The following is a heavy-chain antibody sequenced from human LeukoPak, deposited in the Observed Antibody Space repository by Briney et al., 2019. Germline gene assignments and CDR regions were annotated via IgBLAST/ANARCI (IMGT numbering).Heavy chain of an antibody. CDR3: ARGKHQDAFDI. CDR2: IIPIFGTA. J-gene: IGHJ3*02. CDR1: GGTFSSYA. V-gene: IGHV1-69*13. Sequence: ASVKVSCKASGGTFSSYAISWVRQAPGQGLEWMGGIIPIFGTANYTQKFQGRVTITADESTSTAYMELSSLRSEDTAVYYCARGKHQDAFDIWGQGTMVTVSS.